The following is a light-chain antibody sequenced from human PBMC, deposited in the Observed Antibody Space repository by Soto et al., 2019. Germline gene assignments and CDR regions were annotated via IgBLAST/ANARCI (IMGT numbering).Light chain of an antibody. CDR1: SSDVGNYNL. V-gene: IGLV2-23*01. CDR3: WSYAGECTWV. Sequence: QSALTQPASVSGSPGQSITISCTGTSSDVGNYNLVSWYQQHPGEAPKLLIYEGSKRPSGVFNRFSGSKFGNTASLTISGLQGEDEGYYYGWSYAGECTWVFGGGTKLTVL. J-gene: IGLJ3*02. CDR2: EGS.